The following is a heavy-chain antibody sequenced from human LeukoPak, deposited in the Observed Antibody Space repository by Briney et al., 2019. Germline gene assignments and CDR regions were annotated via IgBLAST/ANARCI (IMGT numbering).Heavy chain of an antibody. J-gene: IGHJ4*02. CDR3: ARGVGIAAAVSVDY. Sequence: SETLSLTCTVSGDSISSYYWSWIRQSPGKGLEWIGYIYYSGSTNYNPSLKSRVTISLDTSKNQFSLKLNSMTAADTAVYYCARGVGIAAAVSVDYWGQGTLVTVSS. CDR2: IYYSGST. V-gene: IGHV4-59*01. D-gene: IGHD6-13*01. CDR1: GDSISSYY.